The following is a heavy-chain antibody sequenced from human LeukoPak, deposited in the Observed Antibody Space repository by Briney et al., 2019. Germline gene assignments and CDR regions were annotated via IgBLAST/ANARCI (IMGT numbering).Heavy chain of an antibody. CDR1: GGSISSSSYY. J-gene: IGHJ4*02. CDR3: AADRSGYALDY. V-gene: IGHV4-39*01. D-gene: IGHD5-12*01. CDR2: MYYSGST. Sequence: PSETLSLTCTVSGGSISSSSYYWGWIRQPPGKGLEWIGSMYYSGSTYYNSSLKSRVTISAATSKNQFTLKLSSVPTAVTAVYYCAADRSGYALDYWGQGTLVTVSS.